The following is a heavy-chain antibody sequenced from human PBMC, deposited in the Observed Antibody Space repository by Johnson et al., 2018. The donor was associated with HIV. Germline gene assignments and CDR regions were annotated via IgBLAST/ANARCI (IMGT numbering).Heavy chain of an antibody. D-gene: IGHD6-6*01. J-gene: IGHJ3*02. CDR3: AKGSIAARWGAFDI. CDR1: GFTFDDYA. CDR2: ISWNSGSI. V-gene: IGHV3-9*01. Sequence: VQLVESGGGVVRPGGSLRLSCAASGFTFDDYAMHWVRQPPGKGLEWVSGISWNSGSIGYADSVKGRFTISRDNAKNSLYLQMNSLRLEDTAFYYCAKGSIAARWGAFDIWGQGTMVTVSS.